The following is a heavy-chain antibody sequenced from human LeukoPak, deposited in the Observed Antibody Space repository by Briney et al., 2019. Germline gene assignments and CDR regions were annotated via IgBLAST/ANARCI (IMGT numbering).Heavy chain of an antibody. Sequence: GGSLRLSCAVSGFSVTNNYMSWVRQAPGKGLEWVSVFYVGGSTYYADSVKGRFAISRDNSENTLYLQMKSLRAEDTAVYYCARGDGYNFFDYWGQGTLVTVSS. CDR3: ARGDGYNFFDY. J-gene: IGHJ4*02. CDR1: GFSVTNNY. CDR2: FYVGGST. D-gene: IGHD5-24*01. V-gene: IGHV3-53*01.